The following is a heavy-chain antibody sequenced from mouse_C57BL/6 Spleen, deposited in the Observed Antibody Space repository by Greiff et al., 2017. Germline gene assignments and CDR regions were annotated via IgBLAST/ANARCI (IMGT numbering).Heavy chain of an antibody. V-gene: IGHV1-9*01. CDR1: GYTFTGYW. Sequence: QVQLKQSGAELMKPGASVKLSCKATGYTFTGYWIEWVKQRPGHGLEWIGEILPGSGSTNYNEKFKGKATFTADTSSNTAYMQRSSLTTEDSAIYYCAREEALLLRYNYAMDYWGQGASVTVSS. J-gene: IGHJ4*01. D-gene: IGHD1-1*01. CDR3: AREEALLLRYNYAMDY. CDR2: ILPGSGST.